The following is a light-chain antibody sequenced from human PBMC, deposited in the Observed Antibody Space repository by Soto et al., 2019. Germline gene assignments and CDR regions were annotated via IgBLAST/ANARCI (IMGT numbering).Light chain of an antibody. J-gene: IGLJ1*01. CDR1: SSDVGRYNR. Sequence: QSVLTQPAAVSGPPGQSITISCTGTSSDVGRYNRVSWYQQHPGKAPKLIIYEVTDRPSGVSNRFSGSKSGNTASLTISGLQAEDEAEYYCSSYTNINTRACVFGTGTKVTVL. CDR2: EVT. V-gene: IGLV2-14*01. CDR3: SSYTNINTRACV.